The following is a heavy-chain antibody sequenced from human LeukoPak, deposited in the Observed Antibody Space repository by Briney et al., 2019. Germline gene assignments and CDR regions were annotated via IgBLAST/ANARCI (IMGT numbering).Heavy chain of an antibody. V-gene: IGHV1-69*04. Sequence: SVKVSCKASGGTFSSYAISWVRQAPGQGLEWMGRVIPILGIANYAQKFQGRVTITADESTSTAYMELSSLRSEDTAVYYCARDGYSSSKHFDYWGQGTLVTVSS. D-gene: IGHD6-13*01. CDR3: ARDGYSSSKHFDY. J-gene: IGHJ4*02. CDR2: VIPILGIA. CDR1: GGTFSSYA.